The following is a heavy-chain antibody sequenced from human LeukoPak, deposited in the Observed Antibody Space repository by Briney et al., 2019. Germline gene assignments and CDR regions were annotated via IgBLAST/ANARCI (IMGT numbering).Heavy chain of an antibody. CDR2: VYYSGSTNY. CDR1: GGSIRNYF. J-gene: IGHJ4*02. CDR3: ARVSPTLCFDY. Sequence: SETLSLTCTVSGGSIRNYFWSWIRQPPGKGLEWIGYVYYSGSTNYNYNPSLKSRVTISVDTSKNQFSLKLTSVTAADTAVYYCARVSPTLCFDYWGQGTLVTVSS. V-gene: IGHV4-59*08.